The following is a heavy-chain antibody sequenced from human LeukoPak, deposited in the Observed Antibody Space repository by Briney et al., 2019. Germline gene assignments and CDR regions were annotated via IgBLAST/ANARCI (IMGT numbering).Heavy chain of an antibody. J-gene: IGHJ4*02. V-gene: IGHV3-21*01. CDR3: AKDHLEQQLVYYFDY. D-gene: IGHD6-13*01. CDR1: GLPFISQA. Sequence: GGSLRLSVAALGLPFISQAINGFRKARGKGREGVPSISSSSSYIYYVDSVKGRFTISRDNAKNSLYLEISSLRAEDTAVYYCAKDHLEQQLVYYFDYWGQGTLVTVSS. CDR2: ISSSSSYI.